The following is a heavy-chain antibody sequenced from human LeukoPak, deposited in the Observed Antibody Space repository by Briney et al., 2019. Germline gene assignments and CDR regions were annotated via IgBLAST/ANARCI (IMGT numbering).Heavy chain of an antibody. V-gene: IGHV4-59*08. CDR1: GGSISNYY. CDR2: IYYSGST. Sequence: PSETLSLTCTVSGGSISNYYWSWIRQPPGKGLEWIGYIYYSGSTNYNPSLKSRVTISLDTSKNQFSLKLSSVTAADTAVYYCARSDYVWGNPPSYYFDYWGQGTLVTVSS. J-gene: IGHJ4*02. CDR3: ARSDYVWGNPPSYYFDY. D-gene: IGHD3-16*01.